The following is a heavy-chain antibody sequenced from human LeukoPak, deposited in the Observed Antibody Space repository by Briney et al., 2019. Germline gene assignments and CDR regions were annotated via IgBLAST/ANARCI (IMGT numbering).Heavy chain of an antibody. CDR3: ARVTYDFWSGYYSDCYYYMDV. CDR2: IIPIFGTA. D-gene: IGHD3-3*01. V-gene: IGHV1-69*05. J-gene: IGHJ6*03. Sequence: SVKVSCKASGGTFSSYAISWVRQAPGQGLEWMGGIIPIFGTANYAQKFQGRVTITTDESTSTAYMELSSLRSEDTAVYYCARVTYDFWSGYYSDCYYYMDVWGKGTTVTVSS. CDR1: GGTFSSYA.